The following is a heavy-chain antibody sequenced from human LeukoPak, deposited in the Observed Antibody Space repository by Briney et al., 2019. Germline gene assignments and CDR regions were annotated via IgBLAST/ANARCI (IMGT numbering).Heavy chain of an antibody. CDR2: INPNSGGT. CDR3: ARVRGLELGDAFDI. J-gene: IGHJ3*02. D-gene: IGHD1-26*01. Sequence: APVKVSCKASGYTFTGYYMHWVRQAPGQGLEWMGWINPNSGGTNYAQKFQGRVTMTWDTSISTAYMELSRLRSDDTAVYYCARVRGLELGDAFDIWGQGTMVTVSS. V-gene: IGHV1-2*02. CDR1: GYTFTGYY.